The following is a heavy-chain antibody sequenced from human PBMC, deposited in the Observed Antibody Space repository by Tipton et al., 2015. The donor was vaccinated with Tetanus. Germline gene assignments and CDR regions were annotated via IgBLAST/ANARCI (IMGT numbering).Heavy chain of an antibody. Sequence: QLVQSGAEVKKPGSSVRVSCKTFGVTFSSYAISWVRQAPGQGLEWMGGIFPLFGTANYAPEFQGRVTLTADESTDTAYMELSSLRSEDTAVYYCARPARYCSGGSCFLALDFWGQGTLVTVSS. V-gene: IGHV1-69*01. CDR2: IFPLFGTA. CDR3: ARPARYCSGGSCFLALDF. D-gene: IGHD2-15*01. J-gene: IGHJ4*02. CDR1: GVTFSSYA.